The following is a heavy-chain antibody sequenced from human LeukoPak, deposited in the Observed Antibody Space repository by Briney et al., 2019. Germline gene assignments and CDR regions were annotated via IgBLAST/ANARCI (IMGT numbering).Heavy chain of an antibody. CDR2: MNPNSGNT. J-gene: IGHJ4*02. D-gene: IGHD6-13*01. Sequence: GASVKVSCKASGYTFTSHDINWVRQATGQGLEWMGWMNPNSGNTGYAQKFQGRVTMTRNTSISTAYMELSSLRSEDTAVYYCARGVRAAADPFDYWGQGTLVTVSS. CDR3: ARGVRAAADPFDY. CDR1: GYTFTSHD. V-gene: IGHV1-8*01.